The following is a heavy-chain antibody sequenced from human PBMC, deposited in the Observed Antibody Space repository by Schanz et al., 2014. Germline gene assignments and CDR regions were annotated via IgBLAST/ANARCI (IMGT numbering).Heavy chain of an antibody. V-gene: IGHV3-30*04. Sequence: VPLVESGGCLVQPGGSLTLSCAASGFSFSTYAMHWVRQAPGKGLEWVAVISYGGSDKYYTDSVKGHFTISRDDSKNTLYLQMNSLRAEDTAIYYCARDGRKYSSGTLDYFDNWGQGTLVTVSS. CDR1: GFSFSTYA. J-gene: IGHJ4*02. CDR3: ARDGRKYSSGTLDYFDN. D-gene: IGHD6-25*01. CDR2: ISYGGSDK.